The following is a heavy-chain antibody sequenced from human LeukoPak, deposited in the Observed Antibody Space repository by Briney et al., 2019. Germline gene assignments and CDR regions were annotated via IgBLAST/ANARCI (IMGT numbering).Heavy chain of an antibody. J-gene: IGHJ1*01. D-gene: IGHD2-2*01. Sequence: GGSLRLSCAASGFTFDDYAMHWVRQAPGKGLEWVSGISWNSGSIGYADSVKGRFTIARDNAKNTLYLYMNSMRAEDAAMYYCARGRCIDTSCVEYFQLWGQGTLVTVSS. V-gene: IGHV3-9*01. CDR2: ISWNSGSI. CDR1: GFTFDDYA. CDR3: ARGRCIDTSCVEYFQL.